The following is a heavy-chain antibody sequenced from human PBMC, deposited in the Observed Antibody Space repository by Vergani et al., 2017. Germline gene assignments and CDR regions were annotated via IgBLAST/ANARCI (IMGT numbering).Heavy chain of an antibody. V-gene: IGHV3-23*01. CDR1: GFTFTNFA. CDR2: ISGSGGFT. J-gene: IGHJ3*02. Sequence: EVQLLESGGNLVQPGGSLRLSCAASGFTFTNFAMTWVRQAPGEGLEWVSGISGSGGFTYYADSVKGRFTISRDNSKNTMFLQMNNLRAEDTAVYYCAKVGRSEVAGTFGAFDICGQGTMVTVSS. CDR3: AKVGRSEVAGTFGAFDI. D-gene: IGHD6-19*01.